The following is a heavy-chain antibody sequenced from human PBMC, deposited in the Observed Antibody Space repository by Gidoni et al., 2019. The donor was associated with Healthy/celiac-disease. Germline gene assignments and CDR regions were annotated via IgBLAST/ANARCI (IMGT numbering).Heavy chain of an antibody. CDR2: LYYSRST. J-gene: IGHJ5*02. Sequence: QVQPQASGPGLVKPPETLSLRCNVSAATNGSYYWRWHRQPPVKGLAWIGSLYYSRSTNYNPSRKSRVTISVDTSKNQFSLKLSSVTAADTAVYYCARDKTLGNYDFWSGHQLGVFDPWGQGTLVTVSS. V-gene: IGHV4-59*13. CDR1: AATNGSYY. CDR3: ARDKTLGNYDFWSGHQLGVFDP. D-gene: IGHD3-3*01.